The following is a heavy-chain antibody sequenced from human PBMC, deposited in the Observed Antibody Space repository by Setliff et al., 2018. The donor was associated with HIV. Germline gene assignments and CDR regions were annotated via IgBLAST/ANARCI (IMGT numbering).Heavy chain of an antibody. CDR2: ISSNGGGT. J-gene: IGHJ4*02. CDR1: GFTFSSYA. CDR3: AREGQWLDGFDY. D-gene: IGHD6-19*01. V-gene: IGHV3-64*04. Sequence: GGSLRLSCSASGFTFSSYAMHWVRQAPGKGLEYVSAISSNGGGTYYADSVKGRFTISRDNSKNTLYLQMNSLRTEDTAVYYCAREGQWLDGFDYWGQGTLVTVSS.